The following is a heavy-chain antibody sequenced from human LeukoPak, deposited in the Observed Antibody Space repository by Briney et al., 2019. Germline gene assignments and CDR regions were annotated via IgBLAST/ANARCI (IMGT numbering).Heavy chain of an antibody. J-gene: IGHJ3*02. CDR2: IWYDGSNK. CDR1: GFTFSSYG. Sequence: GGSLRLSCAASGFTFSSYGMHWVRQAPGKGLEWVAVIWYDGSNKYYADSVKGRFTISRDNSKNTLYLQMNSLRAEDTAVYYCARARTRYSGSYGGAFDIWGQGIMVTVSS. CDR3: ARARTRYSGSYGGAFDI. V-gene: IGHV3-33*01. D-gene: IGHD1-26*01.